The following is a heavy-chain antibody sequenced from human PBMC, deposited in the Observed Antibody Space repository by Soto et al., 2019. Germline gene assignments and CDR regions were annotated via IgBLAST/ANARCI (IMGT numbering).Heavy chain of an antibody. D-gene: IGHD1-1*01. CDR3: AYKRLETPFDY. V-gene: IGHV2-5*02. J-gene: IGHJ4*02. CDR1: GFSLSTSGVA. CDR2: IYWDDDK. Sequence: QITLKESGPTLVKPTQTLTLTCTFSGFSLSTSGVAVGWIRQPPRKALEWLALIYWDDDKRYSPSLKSRLTITRDTSKNQVVLTMTNMDPVDTATYYCAYKRLETPFDYWGQGTLVTVSS.